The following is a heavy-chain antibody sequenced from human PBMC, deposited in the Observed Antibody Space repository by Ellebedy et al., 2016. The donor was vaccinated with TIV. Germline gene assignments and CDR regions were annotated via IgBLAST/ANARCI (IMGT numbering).Heavy chain of an antibody. V-gene: IGHV5-10-1*01. CDR2: IDPTDSYT. CDR1: GYRFTNYW. J-gene: IGHJ5*02. Sequence: GESLKISXKGSGYRFTNYWISWVRQMPGKGLEWMGRIDPTDSYTNYSPSFEGHVTISVDKSISTAYLQWSSLKASDTAMYYCAGTPRGITFNWFDPWGQGTLVTVSS. CDR3: AGTPRGITFNWFDP. D-gene: IGHD1-1*01.